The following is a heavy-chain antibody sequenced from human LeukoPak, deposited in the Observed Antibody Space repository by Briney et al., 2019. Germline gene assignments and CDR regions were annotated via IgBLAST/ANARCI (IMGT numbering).Heavy chain of an antibody. Sequence: GGSLRLSCAASGFTFSSYAKHWVRQAPGKGLEWVAVISYDGSNKYYADSVKGRFTISRDNSKNTLYLQMNSLRAEDTAVYYCARDIPRRKSYFDYWGQGTLVTVSS. CDR2: ISYDGSNK. CDR1: GFTFSSYA. V-gene: IGHV3-30-3*01. CDR3: ARDIPRRKSYFDY. J-gene: IGHJ4*02.